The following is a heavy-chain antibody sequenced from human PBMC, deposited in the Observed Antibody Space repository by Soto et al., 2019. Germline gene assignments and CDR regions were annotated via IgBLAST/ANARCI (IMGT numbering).Heavy chain of an antibody. V-gene: IGHV4-59*01. J-gene: IGHJ5*02. CDR2: IYYSGST. CDR1: RGSISSYY. CDR3: AGEVVPRRNCSSTSSYTVTNWLDP. Sequence: SETLSLTCTVSRGSISSYYWSWIRQPPGKGLEWIGYIYYSGSTNYNPSLKSRFTISVDTSKNQFSLKRSSVTAADTAVYYCAGEVVPRRNCSSTSSYTVTNWLDPCRQGTLVTVSS. D-gene: IGHD2-2*02.